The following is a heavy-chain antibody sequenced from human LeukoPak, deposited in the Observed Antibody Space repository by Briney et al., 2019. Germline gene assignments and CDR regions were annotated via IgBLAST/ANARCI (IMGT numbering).Heavy chain of an antibody. CDR1: GGSFSGYY. CDR3: ARSVRWLQFDY. V-gene: IGHV4-59*10. Sequence: PSETLSLTCAVYGGSFSGYYWSWIRQPAGKGLEWIGRIYTSGSTNYNPSLKSRVTISVDTSKNQFSLKLSSVTAADTAVYYCARSVRWLQFDYWGQGTLVTVSS. D-gene: IGHD5-24*01. J-gene: IGHJ4*02. CDR2: IYTSGST.